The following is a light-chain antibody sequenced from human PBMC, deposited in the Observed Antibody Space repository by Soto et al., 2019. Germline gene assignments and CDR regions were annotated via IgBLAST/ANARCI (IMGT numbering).Light chain of an antibody. CDR2: GAS. Sequence: EIVLPQSPGTLSLSPGERSTLSCRASQSVSSSYLAWYQQKPGQAPRLLIYGASSRATGIPDRFSGSGSGTDFTLTISRLEPEDFAVYYCQQYGSSPWTVGEGTKVDI. CDR3: QQYGSSPWT. J-gene: IGKJ1*01. CDR1: QSVSSSY. V-gene: IGKV3-20*01.